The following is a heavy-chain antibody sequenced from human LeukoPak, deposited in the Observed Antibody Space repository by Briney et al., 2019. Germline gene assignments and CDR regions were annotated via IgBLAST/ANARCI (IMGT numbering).Heavy chain of an antibody. CDR3: AKRGVVIRVILVGFHKEAYYFDS. J-gene: IGHJ4*02. V-gene: IGHV3-23*01. D-gene: IGHD3-22*01. CDR2: IRDRGSRT. Sequence: PGGSLRLSCAVSGITLSNYGMSWVRQAPGKGLEWVAGIRDRGSRTNYADSVKGPFTISTDHPKNTLYLQMNSLRPGATAVYFCAKRGVVIRVILVGFHKEAYYFDSWGQGALVTVSS. CDR1: GITLSNYG.